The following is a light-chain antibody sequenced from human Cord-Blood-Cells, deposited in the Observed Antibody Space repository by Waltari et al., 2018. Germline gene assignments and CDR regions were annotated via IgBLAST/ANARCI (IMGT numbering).Light chain of an antibody. CDR3: SSYTSSSTWV. CDR2: DVS. V-gene: IGLV2-14*01. CDR1: SRDVGGYNY. J-gene: IGLJ3*02. Sequence: QSALTQPASVSGSPGQSITISGTGTSRDVGGYNYVPWYQQPPGKAPKLMIYDVSTRPSGVSNRFSGSKSGNTASLTISGLQAEDEADYYCSSYTSSSTWVFGGGTKLTVL.